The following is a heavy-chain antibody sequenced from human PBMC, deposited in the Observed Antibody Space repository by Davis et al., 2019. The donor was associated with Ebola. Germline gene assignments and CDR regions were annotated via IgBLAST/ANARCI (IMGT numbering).Heavy chain of an antibody. CDR3: AKGDYGDKLIGGFDY. J-gene: IGHJ4*02. Sequence: PGGSLRLSCAASGFTFSSYAMSWVRQAPGKGLEWVSAISGSGGSTYYADSVKGRFTISRDNSKNTLYLQMNSLRAEDTAVYYCAKGDYGDKLIGGFDYWGQGTLVTVSS. V-gene: IGHV3-23*01. CDR2: ISGSGGST. D-gene: IGHD4-23*01. CDR1: GFTFSSYA.